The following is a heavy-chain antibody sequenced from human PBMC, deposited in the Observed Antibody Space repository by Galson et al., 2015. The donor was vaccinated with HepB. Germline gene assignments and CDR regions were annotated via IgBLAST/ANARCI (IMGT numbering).Heavy chain of an antibody. J-gene: IGHJ4*02. CDR3: AHRPITMVRGVKVFGPFDC. D-gene: IGHD3-10*01. CDR2: VHWDDAK. Sequence: TLSLTCTFSGFSLSTSGGGVAWIRQPPGKALEWLALVHWDDAKRYSPSLQSRLTISKDTSKNQVVLTMTNMDPVDTATYYCAHRPITMVRGVKVFGPFDCWGQGTLVTVSS. CDR1: GFSLSTSGGG. V-gene: IGHV2-5*02.